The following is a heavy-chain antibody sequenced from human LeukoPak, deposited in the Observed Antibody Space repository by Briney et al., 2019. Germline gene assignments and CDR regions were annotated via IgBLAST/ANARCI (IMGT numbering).Heavy chain of an antibody. V-gene: IGHV1-2*02. J-gene: IGHJ3*02. Sequence: ASVKVSCKASGYTFTGYYMHWVRQAPGQGLEWMGWINPNSGGTNYAQKFQGRVTMTRDTSISTAYMELSRLRSDDTAVYYCARSESDYGDYGDAFDIWGQGTMVTVSS. D-gene: IGHD4-17*01. CDR2: INPNSGGT. CDR3: ARSESDYGDYGDAFDI. CDR1: GYTFTGYY.